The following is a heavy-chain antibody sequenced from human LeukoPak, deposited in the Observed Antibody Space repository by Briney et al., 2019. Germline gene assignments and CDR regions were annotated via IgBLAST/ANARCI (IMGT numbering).Heavy chain of an antibody. J-gene: IGHJ4*02. D-gene: IGHD6-13*01. V-gene: IGHV3-7*01. Sequence: LGGSLRLSCAASGFTFSTFWMSWVRQAPGKGLEWVANIKQDGSEKYYVDSVKGRFTISRDHAKNSLYLQMNSLRAEDTAVYYCARGSIAAAFQFDYWGQGTLVTVSS. CDR1: GFTFSTFW. CDR2: IKQDGSEK. CDR3: ARGSIAAAFQFDY.